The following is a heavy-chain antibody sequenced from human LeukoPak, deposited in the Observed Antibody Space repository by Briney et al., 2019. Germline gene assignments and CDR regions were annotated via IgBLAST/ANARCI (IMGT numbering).Heavy chain of an antibody. D-gene: IGHD3/OR15-3a*01. CDR3: ARDDGFSCYSY. CDR1: GFTFSTYW. Sequence: GGSLRLSCAASGFTFSTYWVTWVRQAPGKGLEWVANINLDGSDKYYVDSVKGRFTISRDNAKNSLCLQMNSLTVEDTAVYYCARDDGFSCYSYWGQGTLVTVSS. J-gene: IGHJ4*02. CDR2: INLDGSDK. V-gene: IGHV3-7*01.